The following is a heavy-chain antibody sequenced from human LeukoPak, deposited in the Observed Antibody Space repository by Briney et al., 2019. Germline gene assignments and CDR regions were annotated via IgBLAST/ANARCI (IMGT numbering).Heavy chain of an antibody. CDR3: ARVTLAATPMAPVDY. CDR1: GYTFTGYY. CDR2: INPNNGVT. D-gene: IGHD5-18*01. J-gene: IGHJ4*02. Sequence: ASVKVSCKASGYTFTGYYIHWVRQAPGQGLEWMGWINPNNGVTNYAQKFQGRVTMTRDTSISTSYMAMSRLRSDDTAVYYCARVTLAATPMAPVDYWGQGTLVTVSS. V-gene: IGHV1-2*02.